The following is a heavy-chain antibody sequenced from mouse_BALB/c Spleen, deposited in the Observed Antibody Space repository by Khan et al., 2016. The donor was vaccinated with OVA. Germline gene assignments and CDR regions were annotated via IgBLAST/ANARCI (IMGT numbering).Heavy chain of an antibody. V-gene: IGHV3-2*02. CDR3: ARSVTITTVVATDFDY. CDR1: DYSITSDYA. Sequence: EVQLQESGPGPVNPSQSLSLTCTVTDYSITSDYAWNWIRQFPGNKLEWMGYISYSGRTSYNPYLKSRISITRDPSKNQVFLQLNSVTTEDTATYFCARSVTITTVVATDFDYWGQGTTLTVSS. J-gene: IGHJ2*01. D-gene: IGHD1-1*01. CDR2: ISYSGRT.